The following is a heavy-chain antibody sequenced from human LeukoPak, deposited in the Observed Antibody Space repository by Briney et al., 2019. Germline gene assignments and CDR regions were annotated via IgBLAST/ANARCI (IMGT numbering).Heavy chain of an antibody. CDR3: ARVVVGATRYHDAFDI. V-gene: IGHV4-34*01. Sequence: SETLSLTCAVYGGSFSGYYWSWIRQPPGKGLEWIGEINHSGSTNYNPSLKSRVTISVDTSKNQFSLKLSSVTAADTAVYYCARVVVGATRYHDAFDIWGQGTMVTVSS. J-gene: IGHJ3*02. CDR2: INHSGST. CDR1: GGSFSGYY. D-gene: IGHD1-26*01.